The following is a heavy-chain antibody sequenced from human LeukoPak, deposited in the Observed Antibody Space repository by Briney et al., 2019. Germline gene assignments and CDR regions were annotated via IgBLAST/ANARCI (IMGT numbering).Heavy chain of an antibody. CDR1: GFTFSSYG. Sequence: GGSLRLSCAASGFTFSSYGMHWVRQAPGKGLGWVAFIRYDGSNKYYADSVKGRFTISRDNSKNTLYLQMNSLRAEDTAVYYCAKGGSSGYSVYCYMDVWGKGTTVTISS. CDR2: IRYDGSNK. J-gene: IGHJ6*03. V-gene: IGHV3-30*02. CDR3: AKGGSSGYSVYCYMDV. D-gene: IGHD3-22*01.